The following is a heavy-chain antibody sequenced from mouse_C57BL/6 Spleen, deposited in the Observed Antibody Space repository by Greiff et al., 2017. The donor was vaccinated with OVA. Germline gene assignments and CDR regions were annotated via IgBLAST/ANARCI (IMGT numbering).Heavy chain of an antibody. V-gene: IGHV1-26*01. CDR1: GYTFTDYY. CDR2: INPNNGGT. Sequence: EVQLQQSGPELVKPGASVKISCKASGYTFTDYYMNWVKQSHGKSLEWIGDINPNNGGTSYNQKFKGKATLTVDKSSSTAYMELRSLTSEDSAVYYCAGGDWDDYWGQGTTLTVSS. J-gene: IGHJ2*01. CDR3: AGGDWDDY. D-gene: IGHD4-1*01.